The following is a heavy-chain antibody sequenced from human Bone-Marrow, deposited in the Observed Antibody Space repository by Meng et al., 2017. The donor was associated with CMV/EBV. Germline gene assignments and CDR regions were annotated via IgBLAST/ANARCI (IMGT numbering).Heavy chain of an antibody. Sequence: LEWPGSGPGLVKPSEPLALTGTVSRGSISSVSYYWGWIRQPPGKGLEWIGSIYYSGSTYYTPSLKSRVTISVNTSKNQFSLKLSSVTAADTAVYYCVRDLACGWDPTFDYWGQGTLVTVSS. CDR1: RGSISSVSYY. CDR2: IYYSGST. J-gene: IGHJ4*02. D-gene: IGHD6-19*01. CDR3: VRDLACGWDPTFDY. V-gene: IGHV4-39*07.